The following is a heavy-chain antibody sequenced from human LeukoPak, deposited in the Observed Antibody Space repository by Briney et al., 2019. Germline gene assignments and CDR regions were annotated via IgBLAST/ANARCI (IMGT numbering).Heavy chain of an antibody. CDR3: ARDRTWIGSFDY. CDR1: GFTFISYS. J-gene: IGHJ4*02. CDR2: ISGTSSTI. D-gene: IGHD5-12*01. Sequence: GGSLRLSCAASGFTFISYSMNWVRQAPGKGLEWISYISGTSSTIYYADSVKGRSTISRDNAKNSLYLQMNSLRAEDTAAYYCARDRTWIGSFDYWGQGTLVTVSS. V-gene: IGHV3-48*01.